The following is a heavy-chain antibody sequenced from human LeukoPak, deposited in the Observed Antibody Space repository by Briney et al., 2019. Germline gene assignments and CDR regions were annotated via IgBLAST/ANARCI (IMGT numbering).Heavy chain of an antibody. CDR1: GFAFSNYA. J-gene: IGHJ4*02. V-gene: IGHV3-23*01. CDR3: AKRSGYTTGWFFDF. Sequence: GGSLRLSCAASGFAFSNYAMNWVRQAPGKGLEWVSSISGTGDNTYYAEPVKGRFTISRDNSKNTVFLQMNSLRAEDTAVFYCAKRSGYTTGWFFDFWGQGTLVNVSS. CDR2: ISGTGDNT. D-gene: IGHD6-19*01.